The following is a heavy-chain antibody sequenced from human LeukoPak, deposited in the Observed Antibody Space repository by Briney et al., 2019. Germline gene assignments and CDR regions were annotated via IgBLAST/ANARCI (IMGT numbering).Heavy chain of an antibody. CDR3: ARGGCSGGSCYSSY. CDR2: INHSGST. CDR1: GGSFSGYY. D-gene: IGHD2-15*01. Sequence: PSETLSLTCAVYGGSFSGYYWSWIRQPPGKGLEWIGEINHSGSTNYNPSLKSRVTISVDTSKNQFSLKLSSVTAADTAVYYCARGGCSGGSCYSSYWGQGTLVTVSS. J-gene: IGHJ4*02. V-gene: IGHV4-34*01.